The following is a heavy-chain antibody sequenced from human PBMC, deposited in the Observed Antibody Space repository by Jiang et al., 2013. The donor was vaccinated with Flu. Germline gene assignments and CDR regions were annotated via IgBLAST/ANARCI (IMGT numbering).Heavy chain of an antibody. CDR3: AHSLLTWSGPDFDY. V-gene: IGHV2-5*01. CDR2: IYWNDDK. J-gene: IGHJ4*02. CDR1: GFSLSTSGVG. Sequence: VKPTQTLTLTCTFSGFSLSTSGVGVGWIRQPPGKALEWLALIYWNDDKRYSPSLKSRLTITKDTSKNQVVLTMTNMDPVDTATYYCAHSLLTWSGPDFDYWGQGTLVTVSS. D-gene: IGHD3-3*01.